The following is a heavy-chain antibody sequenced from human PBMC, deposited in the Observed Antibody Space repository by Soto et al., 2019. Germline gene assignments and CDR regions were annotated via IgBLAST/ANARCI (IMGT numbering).Heavy chain of an antibody. CDR1: GFTFSSYS. J-gene: IGHJ6*02. Sequence: GGSLRLSCAASGFTFSSYSMNWVRQAPGKGLEWVSSISSSSSYIYNADSVKGRFTISRDNAKNSLYLQMNSLRAEDTAVYYCARDQPTMIVVVISPVYYGMDVWGQGTTVTVSS. V-gene: IGHV3-21*01. CDR2: ISSSSSYI. CDR3: ARDQPTMIVVVISPVYYGMDV. D-gene: IGHD3-22*01.